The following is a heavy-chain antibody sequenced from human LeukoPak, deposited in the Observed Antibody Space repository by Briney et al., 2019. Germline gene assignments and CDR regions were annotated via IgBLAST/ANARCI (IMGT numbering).Heavy chain of an antibody. Sequence: ASVKVSCKASGGTFSSYAISWVRQAPGQGLEWMGWISAYNGNTNYAQKLQGRVTITTDTSTSTAYMELRSLRSDDTAVYYCARARLWFGELLRYYYMDVWGKGTTVTVSS. CDR2: ISAYNGNT. CDR1: GGTFSSYA. J-gene: IGHJ6*03. CDR3: ARARLWFGELLRYYYMDV. D-gene: IGHD3-10*01. V-gene: IGHV1-18*01.